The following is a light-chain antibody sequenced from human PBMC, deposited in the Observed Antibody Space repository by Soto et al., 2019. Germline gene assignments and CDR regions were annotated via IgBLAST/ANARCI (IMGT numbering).Light chain of an antibody. CDR2: GVS. Sequence: DVVMTQTPLSLSVTPGQPASSSCKSTQSLVHTDGETYLYLSLQRSGQPPQLLIYGVSNGYPCVGERYTGSGTGTDFTLTVSCGEGEDVGVYYCKHSIEIPLTFDRGTRLEI. CDR3: KHSIEIPLT. CDR1: QSLVHTDGETY. V-gene: IGKV2D-29*01. J-gene: IGKJ2*01.